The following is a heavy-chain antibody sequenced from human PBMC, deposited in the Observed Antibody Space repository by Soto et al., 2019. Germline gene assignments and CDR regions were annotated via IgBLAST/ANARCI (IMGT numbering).Heavy chain of an antibody. CDR3: VKGGSSSYDAFDI. J-gene: IGHJ3*02. CDR1: GFTFRSHA. V-gene: IGHV3-23*01. CDR2: ISGSGGST. D-gene: IGHD6-13*01. Sequence: PGGSLRLSCAASGFTFRSHAMSWVRQAPGKGLEWVSAISGSGGSTYYADSVKGRFTISRDNSKNTLYLQMSSLRAEDTAVYYCVKGGSSSYDAFDIWGQGTMVTVPS.